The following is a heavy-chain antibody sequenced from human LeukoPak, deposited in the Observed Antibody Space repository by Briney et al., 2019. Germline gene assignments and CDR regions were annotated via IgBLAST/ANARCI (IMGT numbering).Heavy chain of an antibody. Sequence: SETLSLTCAVSGYSISSGYYWGWIRQPPGKGLEWIGSIYHSGGTYYNPPLKSRVTISVDTSKNQFSLKLSSVTAADTAVYYCARPYSSSSEWYFDLWGRGTLVTVSS. CDR1: GYSISSGYY. V-gene: IGHV4-38-2*01. J-gene: IGHJ2*01. D-gene: IGHD6-6*01. CDR2: IYHSGGT. CDR3: ARPYSSSSEWYFDL.